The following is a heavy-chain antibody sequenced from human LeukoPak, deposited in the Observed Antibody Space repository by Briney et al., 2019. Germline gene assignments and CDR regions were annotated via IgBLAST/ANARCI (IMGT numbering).Heavy chain of an antibody. Sequence: ASVKVSCKASEYTFTTYDIHWVRQATGQGLEWMGWMNPNSGNTGYAQKFQGRATMTRNTPISTAYMELSSLRSEDTAVYYCAKLGRGATQLDSWGQGTLVTVSS. J-gene: IGHJ4*02. CDR1: EYTFTTYD. V-gene: IGHV1-8*01. D-gene: IGHD1-26*01. CDR3: AKLGRGATQLDS. CDR2: MNPNSGNT.